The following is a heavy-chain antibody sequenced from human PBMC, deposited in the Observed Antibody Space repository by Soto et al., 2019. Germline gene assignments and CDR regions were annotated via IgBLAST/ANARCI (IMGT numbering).Heavy chain of an antibody. CDR2: INPNSGGT. J-gene: IGHJ6*02. CDR3: ARGGYDYVWGSYRPPGGMDV. V-gene: IGHV1-2*02. CDR1: GYTFTGYY. D-gene: IGHD3-16*02. Sequence: ASVKVSCKASGYTFTGYYMHWVRQAPGQGLEWVGWINPNSGGTNYAQKFQGRVTMTRDTSISTAYMELSRLRSDDTAVYYCARGGYDYVWGSYRPPGGMDVWGQGTTVTVSS.